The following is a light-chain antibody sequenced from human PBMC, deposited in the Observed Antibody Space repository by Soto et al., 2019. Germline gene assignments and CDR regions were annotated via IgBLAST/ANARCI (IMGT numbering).Light chain of an antibody. CDR3: AAWDVRLNGWV. CDR2: NNN. Sequence: QSVLTQPPSASGTPGQRVTISCSGSSSNIGSNTVNWYQQVPGTAPKLLIYNNNQRPSGVPDRFSGSKSGTSASLAISGLQSEDEGDYYCAAWDVRLNGWVLGGGTKLTVL. J-gene: IGLJ3*02. CDR1: SSNIGSNT. V-gene: IGLV1-44*01.